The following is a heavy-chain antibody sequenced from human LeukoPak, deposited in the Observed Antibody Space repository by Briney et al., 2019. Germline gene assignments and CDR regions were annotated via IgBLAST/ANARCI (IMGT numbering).Heavy chain of an antibody. CDR1: GFTFSSYS. CDR3: ARELGYCSGGSCYSGWFDP. D-gene: IGHD2-15*01. J-gene: IGHJ5*02. CDR2: ISSSSSYI. Sequence: GGSLRLSCAASGFTFSSYSMNWVRQAPGKGLEWVSPISSSSSYIYYADSVKGRFTISRDNAKNSLYLQMNSLRAEDTAVYYCARELGYCSGGSCYSGWFDPWGQGTLVTVSS. V-gene: IGHV3-21*01.